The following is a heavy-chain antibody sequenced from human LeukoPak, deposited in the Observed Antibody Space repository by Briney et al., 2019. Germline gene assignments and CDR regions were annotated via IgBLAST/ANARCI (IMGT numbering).Heavy chain of an antibody. CDR2: ISAYNGNT. Sequence: GASVKVSCKASGYTFTSYGISWVRQAPGQGLEWMGWISAYNGNTNYAQKLQGRVTMTTDTSTSTAYMELRSLRSDDTAVYYCARDPVYSSGWYPALYYFDYWGQGTLVTVSS. J-gene: IGHJ4*02. CDR1: GYTFTSYG. CDR3: ARDPVYSSGWYPALYYFDY. D-gene: IGHD6-19*01. V-gene: IGHV1-18*01.